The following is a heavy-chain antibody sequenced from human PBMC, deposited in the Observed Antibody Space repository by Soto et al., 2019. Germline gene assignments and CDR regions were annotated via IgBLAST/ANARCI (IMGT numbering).Heavy chain of an antibody. CDR1: GFTFSSYA. D-gene: IGHD2-21*01. Sequence: GGSLRLSCAASGFTFSSYAMHWVRQAPGKGLEWVAVISYDGSNKYYADSVKGRFTISRDNSKNTLYLQMNSLRAEDTAVYYCARGIAVAQSYYGMDVWGQGTTVTVSS. CDR2: ISYDGSNK. V-gene: IGHV3-30-3*01. J-gene: IGHJ6*02. CDR3: ARGIAVAQSYYGMDV.